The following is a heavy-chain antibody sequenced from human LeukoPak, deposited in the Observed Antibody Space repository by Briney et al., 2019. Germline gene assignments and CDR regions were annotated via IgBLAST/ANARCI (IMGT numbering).Heavy chain of an antibody. D-gene: IGHD2-15*01. V-gene: IGHV4-59*01. J-gene: IGHJ4*02. CDR2: IYFSGST. Sequence: SETLSLTCTVSGGSISSYYWSWIRQPPGKGLEWIGYIYFSGSTNYNPSLKTRVTISVDTSKNQFSPKLSSVTAADTAVYYCARGCSTGSCPLDYGGQGTLVTVSS. CDR1: GGSISSYY. CDR3: ARGCSTGSCPLDY.